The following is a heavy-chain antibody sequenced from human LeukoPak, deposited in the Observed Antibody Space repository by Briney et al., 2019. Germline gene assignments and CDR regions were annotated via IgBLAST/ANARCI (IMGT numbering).Heavy chain of an antibody. D-gene: IGHD4-17*01. CDR1: GFVVSTHY. CDR3: ARAKDYGDYEFAY. V-gene: IGHV3-66*01. Sequence: GGSLRLSCGASGFVVSTHYMTWVRQAPGKGLEWVAFIFSGGSRYYADSVKGRSSLSRDNSKNTLNLQMNSLRAEDTAVYYCARAKDYGDYEFAYWGQGTLVTVSS. J-gene: IGHJ4*02. CDR2: IFSGGSR.